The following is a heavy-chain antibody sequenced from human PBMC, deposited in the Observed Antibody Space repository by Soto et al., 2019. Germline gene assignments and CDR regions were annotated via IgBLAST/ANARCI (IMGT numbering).Heavy chain of an antibody. V-gene: IGHV4-30-2*01. CDR2: IYHSGST. CDR3: AGVRGPYCGGECYPPTPNWFDP. D-gene: IGHD2-21*01. Sequence: QLQLQESGSGLVKPSQTLSLTCAVSGGSISSGGYSWSWIRQPPGKGLEWIWYIYHSGSTYYNPSLKSRVTISVDRSKNQFSLKLSSVTAADSTVYYCAGVRGPYCGGECYPPTPNWFDPWGQGTLVTVSS. J-gene: IGHJ5*02. CDR1: GGSISSGGYS.